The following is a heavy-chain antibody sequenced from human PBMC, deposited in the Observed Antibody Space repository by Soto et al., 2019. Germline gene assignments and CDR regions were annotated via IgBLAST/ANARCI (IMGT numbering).Heavy chain of an antibody. V-gene: IGHV3-23*01. CDR2: ISGSGGST. CDR1: GFTFSSYA. Sequence: GGSLRLSCAASGFTFSSYAMSWVRQAPGKGLEWVSAISGSGGSTYYADSVKGRCTISRDNSKNTLYLQMNSLRAEDTAVYYCAKGEYSSSSDYYYYGMDVWGQGTTVTVSS. D-gene: IGHD6-6*01. J-gene: IGHJ6*02. CDR3: AKGEYSSSSDYYYYGMDV.